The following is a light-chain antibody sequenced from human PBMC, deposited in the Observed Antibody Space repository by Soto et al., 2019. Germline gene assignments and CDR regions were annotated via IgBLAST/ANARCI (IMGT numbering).Light chain of an antibody. CDR3: SSYTTSTTWV. CDR2: EVN. V-gene: IGLV2-14*01. J-gene: IGLJ3*02. Sequence: QSVLTQPASVSGSPGQSITISCTGTSRDVGGYNSVSWYQQHPGTAPKLIIYEVNNRPSGLSNRFSGSKSGNTASLTISGLQAEDEADYYCSSYTTSTTWVFGGGTKLT. CDR1: SRDVGGYNS.